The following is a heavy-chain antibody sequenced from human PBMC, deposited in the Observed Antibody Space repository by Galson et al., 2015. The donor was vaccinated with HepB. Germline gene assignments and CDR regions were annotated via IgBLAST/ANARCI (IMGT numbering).Heavy chain of an antibody. CDR3: AKGVKIAARRGYYYGMDV. D-gene: IGHD6-6*01. V-gene: IGHV3-30*18. CDR2: ISYDGSNK. J-gene: IGHJ6*01. Sequence: SLRLSCAASGFTFSSYGMHWVRQAPGKGLEWVAVISYDGSNKYYADSVKGRFTISRDNSKNTLYLQMSSLRAEDTAVYYCAKGVKIAARRGYYYGMDVWGRGTTFPVSS. CDR1: GFTFSSYG.